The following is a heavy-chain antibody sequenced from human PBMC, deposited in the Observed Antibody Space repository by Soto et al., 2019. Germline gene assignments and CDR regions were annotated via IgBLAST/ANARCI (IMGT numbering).Heavy chain of an antibody. CDR2: ISYDGSNK. V-gene: IGHV3-30-3*01. D-gene: IGHD1-26*01. CDR1: GFTFSSYA. CDR3: AREGHGGSYFTKGMDV. J-gene: IGHJ6*02. Sequence: GGSLRLSCAASGFTFSSYAMHWVRQAPGKGLEWVAVISYDGSNKYYADSVKGRFTISRDNSKNTLYLQMNSLRAEDTAVYYCAREGHGGSYFTKGMDVWGQGTTVTVSS.